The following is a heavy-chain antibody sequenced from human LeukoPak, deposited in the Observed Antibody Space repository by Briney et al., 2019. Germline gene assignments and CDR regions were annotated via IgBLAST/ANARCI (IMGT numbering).Heavy chain of an antibody. J-gene: IGHJ6*03. CDR1: GYNFTNYW. CDR3: ARQNGYYDSSGYRLGYYYYYMDV. CDR2: IYPGDSDI. V-gene: IGHV5-51*01. D-gene: IGHD3-22*01. Sequence: GESLKISCKGSGYNFTNYWIGWVRQMPGKGLEWMGIIYPGDSDIRYRPSFQGQVTISADKSISTAYLQWSSLKASDTAMYYCARQNGYYDSSGYRLGYYYYYMDVWGKGTMVTVSS.